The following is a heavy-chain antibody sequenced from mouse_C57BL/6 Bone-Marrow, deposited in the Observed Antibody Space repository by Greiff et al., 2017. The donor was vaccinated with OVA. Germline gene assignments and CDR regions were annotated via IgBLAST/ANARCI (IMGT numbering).Heavy chain of an antibody. V-gene: IGHV1-85*01. D-gene: IGHD2-2*01. CDR1: GYTFTSYD. Sequence: VKLVESGPELVKPGASVKLSCKASGYTFTSYDINWVKQRPGQGLEWIGWIYPRDGSTKYNEKFKGKATLTVDTSSSTAYMELHSLTSEDSAVYFCARGGPDGYDEGWGQGTTLTVSS. CDR3: ARGGPDGYDEG. CDR2: IYPRDGST. J-gene: IGHJ2*01.